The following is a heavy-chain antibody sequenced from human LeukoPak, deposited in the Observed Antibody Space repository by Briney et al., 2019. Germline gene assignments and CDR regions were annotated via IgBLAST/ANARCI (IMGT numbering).Heavy chain of an antibody. D-gene: IGHD5-18*01. V-gene: IGHV4-34*01. CDR2: INHSGST. Sequence: SETLSLTCAVYGGSFSGYYWSWIRQPPGKGLEWIGEINHSGSTNYNPSLKSRVTISVDTSKNQFSLKLSTVTAADTAVYYCASLHTAMVRVDPWGQGTLVTVSS. CDR1: GGSFSGYY. J-gene: IGHJ5*02. CDR3: ASLHTAMVRVDP.